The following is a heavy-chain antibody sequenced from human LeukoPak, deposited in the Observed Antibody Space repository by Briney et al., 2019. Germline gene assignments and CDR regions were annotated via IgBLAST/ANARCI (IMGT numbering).Heavy chain of an antibody. Sequence: SETLSLTCAVYGGSFSGYYWGWIRQPPGKGLEWIGEINHSGSTNYNPSLKSRVTISVDTSKNQFSLKLSSVTAADTAVYYCARGGAGLGPLWFGELFYYYYYGMDVWGKGTTVTVSS. V-gene: IGHV4-34*01. CDR1: GGSFSGYY. CDR2: INHSGST. CDR3: ARGGAGLGPLWFGELFYYYYYGMDV. D-gene: IGHD3-10*01. J-gene: IGHJ6*04.